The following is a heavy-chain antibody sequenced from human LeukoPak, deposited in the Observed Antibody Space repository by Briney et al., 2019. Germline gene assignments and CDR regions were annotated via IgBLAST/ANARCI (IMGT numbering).Heavy chain of an antibody. CDR2: INWNGGST. V-gene: IGHV3-20*04. CDR3: ARDSYNWNYVADLDY. Sequence: PGGSLRLSCAASGFTFDDYGMSWVRQAPGKGLEWVSGINWNGGSTGYADSVKGRFTISRDNAKNSLYLQMNSLRAEDTALYYCARDSYNWNYVADLDYWGQGTLVTVSS. CDR1: GFTFDDYG. J-gene: IGHJ4*02. D-gene: IGHD1-7*01.